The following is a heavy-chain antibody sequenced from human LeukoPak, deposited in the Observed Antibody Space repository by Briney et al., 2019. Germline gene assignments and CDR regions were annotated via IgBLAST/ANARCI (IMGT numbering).Heavy chain of an antibody. D-gene: IGHD3-3*01. J-gene: IGHJ6*03. Sequence: GGSLRLSCAASGFTFSSYEMNWVRQAPGKGLEWVSYISSSGSTIYYADSVKGRFTISRDNAKNSLYLQMNSLRAEDTAVYYCAKGSKEVLFTRDHYMDVWGKGTTVTISS. CDR1: GFTFSSYE. CDR3: AKGSKEVLFTRDHYMDV. CDR2: ISSSGSTI. V-gene: IGHV3-48*03.